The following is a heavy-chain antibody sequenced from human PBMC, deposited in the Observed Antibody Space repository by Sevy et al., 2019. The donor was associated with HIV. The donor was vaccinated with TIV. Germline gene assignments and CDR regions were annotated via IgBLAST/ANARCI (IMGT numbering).Heavy chain of an antibody. V-gene: IGHV3-7*01. CDR3: ATEHITIRANYDYYGMDV. J-gene: IGHJ6*02. Sequence: GGSLRLSCAASGFTFSAYWMSWVRQVPGKGLEWVANIKEDGSEEHYVASVKGRFSISRDNAKKSLFLQMNSLRAEDTAVYFCATEHITIRANYDYYGMDVWGQGTTVTVSS. D-gene: IGHD3-3*02. CDR1: GFTFSAYW. CDR2: IKEDGSEE.